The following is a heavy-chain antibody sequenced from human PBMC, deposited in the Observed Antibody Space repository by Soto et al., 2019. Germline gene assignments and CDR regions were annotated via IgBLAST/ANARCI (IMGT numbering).Heavy chain of an antibody. D-gene: IGHD3-10*01. V-gene: IGHV4-31*03. CDR2: IYYSGST. J-gene: IGHJ5*02. CDR1: GGSISSGCYY. CDR3: ARDNYYGSGSFQNWFDP. Sequence: TLSLTCTVSGGSISSGCYYWSWIRQHPGKGLEWIGYIYYSGSTYYNPSLKSRVTISVDTSKNQFSLKLSSVTAADTAVYYCARDNYYGSGSFQNWFDPWGQGTLVTVSS.